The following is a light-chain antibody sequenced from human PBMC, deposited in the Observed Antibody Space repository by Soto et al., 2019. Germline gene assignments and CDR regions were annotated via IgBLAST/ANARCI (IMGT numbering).Light chain of an antibody. CDR3: QQYGSSPPYT. J-gene: IGKJ2*01. CDR2: DAS. Sequence: EIVLTQSPGTLSLSPGERATLSCRASQSVSSSHLAWYQQKPGQAPRLLIYDASSRATGIPDRFSGSAAGTDFTLTISRLEPEDFAVYYCQQYGSSPPYTFGQGTKLQIK. CDR1: QSVSSSH. V-gene: IGKV3-20*01.